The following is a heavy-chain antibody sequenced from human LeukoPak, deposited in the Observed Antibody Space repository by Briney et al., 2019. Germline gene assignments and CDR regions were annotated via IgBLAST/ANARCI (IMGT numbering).Heavy chain of an antibody. D-gene: IGHD2-2*01. CDR2: INHRGST. CDR3: ARPVYCSSTTCAGPFHI. V-gene: IGHV4-34*01. J-gene: IGHJ3*02. Sequence: SETLSLACAVYGGSLTNYYWSWIRQPPGKGLEWIGKINHRGSTYYSPSLKSRVTISVDTSKNQFSLRLTSVTAADTAVYYCARPVYCSSTTCAGPFHIWGQGTMVTVSS. CDR1: GGSLTNYY.